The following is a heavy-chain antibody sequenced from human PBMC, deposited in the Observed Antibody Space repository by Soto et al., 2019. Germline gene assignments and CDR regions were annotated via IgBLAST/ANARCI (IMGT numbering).Heavy chain of an antibody. CDR1: GYTFTGDY. D-gene: IGHD4-17*01. Sequence: QVQLVQSGAEVKKLGASVKVTCKASGYTFTGDYMHWVRQARGQGLEWMGWNNPKSGGTNYAQKFHGWVTMTRDTSISTAYMELSRLRSDDTAGYYCARDDGDSHFDYWGQGTLVTVSS. CDR3: ARDDGDSHFDY. V-gene: IGHV1-2*04. J-gene: IGHJ4*02. CDR2: NNPKSGGT.